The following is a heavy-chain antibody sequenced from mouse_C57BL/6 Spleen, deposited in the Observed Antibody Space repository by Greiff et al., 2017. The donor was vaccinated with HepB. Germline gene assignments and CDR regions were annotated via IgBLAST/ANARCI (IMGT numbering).Heavy chain of an antibody. Sequence: QVQLQQSGPELVKPGASVKISCKASGYAFSSSWMNWVKQRPGKGLEWIGRIYPGDGDTNYNGKFKGKATLTADKSSSTAYMQLSSLTSEDSAVYFCATERQLRLLAWFAYWGQGTLVTVSA. CDR3: ATERQLRLLAWFAY. D-gene: IGHD3-2*02. V-gene: IGHV1-82*01. CDR2: IYPGDGDT. J-gene: IGHJ3*01. CDR1: GYAFSSSW.